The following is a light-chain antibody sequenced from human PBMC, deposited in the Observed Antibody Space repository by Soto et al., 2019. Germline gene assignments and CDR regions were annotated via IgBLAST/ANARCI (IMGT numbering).Light chain of an antibody. CDR1: QTVSTY. CDR2: ATS. J-gene: IGKJ1*01. V-gene: IGKV1-39*01. CDR3: QQTYTTPRT. Sequence: DTQMTQSPSSLSASVGDRISITCRASQTVSTYLNWYQQKAGQAPTFLISATSTLQSGVPSRFSGSGSGTEFTLTITSLQPEDFATYYCQQTYTTPRTFGQGTKVAFK.